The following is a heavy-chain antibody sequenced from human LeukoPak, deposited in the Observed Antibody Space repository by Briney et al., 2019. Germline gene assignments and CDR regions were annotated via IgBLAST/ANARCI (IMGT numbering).Heavy chain of an antibody. CDR1: GYSFTSYW. V-gene: IGHV1-24*01. CDR3: ARAPTVSVGYCSSVSCQADY. Sequence: GESLKISCKGSGYSFTSYWIGWVRQAPGKGLEWMGGFDPEDGETIHAQKFQGRVTMTEDTSTDTAYMELSSLRSEDTAVYYCARAPTVSVGYCSSVSCQADYWGQGTLVTVSS. J-gene: IGHJ4*02. D-gene: IGHD2-2*01. CDR2: FDPEDGET.